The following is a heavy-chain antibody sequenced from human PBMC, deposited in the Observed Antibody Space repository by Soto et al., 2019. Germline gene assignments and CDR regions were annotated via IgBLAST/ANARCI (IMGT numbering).Heavy chain of an antibody. V-gene: IGHV3-23*01. D-gene: IGHD3-10*01. CDR3: AKGWVGELLFGY. Sequence: GGSLRLSCAASGFTFSNSALTWVRQAPGKGLEWVSAISGSHTSTYYADSVKGRFTISTDNSKNTLYLQMSSLRAEDTAVYYCAKGWVGELLFGYWGQGTLVTVSS. CDR1: GFTFSNSA. J-gene: IGHJ4*02. CDR2: ISGSHTST.